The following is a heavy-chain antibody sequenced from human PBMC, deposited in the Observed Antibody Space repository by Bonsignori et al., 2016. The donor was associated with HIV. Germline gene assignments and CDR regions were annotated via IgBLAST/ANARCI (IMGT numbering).Heavy chain of an antibody. D-gene: IGHD6-13*01. CDR3: ARDGKPIAAAASFDY. V-gene: IGHV1-46*01. CDR2: INPSGGST. Sequence: WVRQALGQGLEWLGIINPSGGSTSYAQKFQGRVTMTRDTSTSTVYMDLSSLRSDDTAVYYCARDGKPIAAAASFDYWGQGTLVTVSS. J-gene: IGHJ4*02.